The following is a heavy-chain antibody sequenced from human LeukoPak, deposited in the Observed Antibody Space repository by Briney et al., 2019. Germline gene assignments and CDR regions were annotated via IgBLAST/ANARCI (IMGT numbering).Heavy chain of an antibody. V-gene: IGHV3-21*01. CDR2: ISTSSTYI. D-gene: IGHD1-14*01. CDR1: GFTFSTYS. Sequence: PGGSLRLSCAASGFTFSTYSMNWVRQAPGKGLEWVSPISTSSTYIYYADSVKGRFTISRDNAKNSLYLQMNSLRAEDTAVYYYARHEPVITLSSYYYGMDVWGPGTTVTVSS. CDR3: ARHEPVITLSSYYYGMDV. J-gene: IGHJ6*02.